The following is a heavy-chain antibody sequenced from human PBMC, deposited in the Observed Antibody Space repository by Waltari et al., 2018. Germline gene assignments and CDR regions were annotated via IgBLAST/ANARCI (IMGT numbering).Heavy chain of an antibody. CDR1: GGTFSRYA. V-gene: IGHV1-69*11. Sequence: QVQLVQSGAEVKKPGSSVKVSCKASGGTFSRYAISWVRQAPGQGLEWMGGIIPILGKANYAQKFQGRVTMTADDSTSTAYMELSSLRSEDTAVYYCARAIKKKSIAVADAFDIWGQGTMVTVSS. CDR2: IIPILGKA. J-gene: IGHJ3*02. D-gene: IGHD6-19*01. CDR3: ARAIKKKSIAVADAFDI.